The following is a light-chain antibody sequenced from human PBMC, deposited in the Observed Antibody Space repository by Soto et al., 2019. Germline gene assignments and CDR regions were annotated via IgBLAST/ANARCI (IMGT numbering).Light chain of an antibody. CDR1: STNIGSNY. CDR3: AGWDDSLNSVI. Sequence: QAVLTQPPSASGTPGQWVTISCSGNSTNIGSNYVDWYQQLPGTAPKLLIYTNNQRPSGVPARFSGSKSGSSASLAISGLQSEDEADYYCAGWDDSLNSVIFGRGTKLTVL. J-gene: IGLJ2*01. CDR2: TNN. V-gene: IGLV1-44*01.